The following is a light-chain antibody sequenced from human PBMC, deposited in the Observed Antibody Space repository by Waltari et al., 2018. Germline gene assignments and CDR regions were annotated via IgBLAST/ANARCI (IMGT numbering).Light chain of an antibody. CDR3: QERSNWVFT. CDR1: QSVTNY. J-gene: IGKJ3*01. V-gene: IGKV3-11*01. Sequence: EIVLTQSPATLSLSPGERATLSCRASQSVTNYLAWYKQKPGQAPRLLNYHTSNRATGIPARFSGSGSGTDFTVTSSSLEPEDFAVYYCQERSNWVFTFGPGTKVDI. CDR2: HTS.